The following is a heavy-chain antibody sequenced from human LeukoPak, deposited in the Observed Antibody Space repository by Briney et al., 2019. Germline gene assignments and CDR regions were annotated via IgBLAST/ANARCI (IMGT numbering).Heavy chain of an antibody. Sequence: ASVKVSCKASGFTFITFSVQWVRQARGHGLEWMGRINPNRGDTVSAQKFQGPVTMTRDPSISTAYMELSRLRSDDTAVYYCASAGYSSGWSPIQYYYGMDVWGQGTTVTVSS. CDR3: ASAGYSSGWSPIQYYYGMDV. CDR2: INPNRGDT. V-gene: IGHV1-2*06. D-gene: IGHD6-19*01. CDR1: GFTFITFS. J-gene: IGHJ6*01.